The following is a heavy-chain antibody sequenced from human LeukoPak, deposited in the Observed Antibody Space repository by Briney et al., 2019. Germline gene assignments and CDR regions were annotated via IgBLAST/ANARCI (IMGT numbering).Heavy chain of an antibody. CDR3: ARFSSGWMNYFDY. J-gene: IGHJ4*02. CDR1: RGSISSSNW. V-gene: IGHV4-4*02. CDR2: IYHSGST. D-gene: IGHD6-19*01. Sequence: SETLSLTCAVSRGSISSSNWWSWVRQPPAKGLEWIGEIYHSGSTNYNPSLKSRVTISVDKSKNQFSLKLSSVTAADTAVYYCARFSSGWMNYFDYWGQGTLVTVSS.